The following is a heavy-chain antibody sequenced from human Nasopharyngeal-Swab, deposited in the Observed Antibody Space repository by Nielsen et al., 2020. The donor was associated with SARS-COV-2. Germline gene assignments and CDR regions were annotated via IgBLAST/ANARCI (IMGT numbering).Heavy chain of an antibody. CDR2: IWYDGSNK. D-gene: IGHD2-15*01. J-gene: IGHJ6*02. CDR1: GFTFSSYG. CDR3: ARDRVVAATLRWVDYYYGMDV. Sequence: GESLKISCAASGFTFSSYGMHWVRQAPGKGLEWVAVIWYDGSNKYYADSVKGRFTISRDNSKNTLYLQMNSLRAEDTAVYYCARDRVVAATLRWVDYYYGMDVWGQGTTVTVSS. V-gene: IGHV3-33*01.